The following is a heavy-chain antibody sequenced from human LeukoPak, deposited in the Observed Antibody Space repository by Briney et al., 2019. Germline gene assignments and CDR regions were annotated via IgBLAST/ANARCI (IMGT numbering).Heavy chain of an antibody. V-gene: IGHV1-18*01. CDR3: AIRGLAAVGATGLWAFDI. D-gene: IGHD1-26*01. CDR2: ISAYNGNT. J-gene: IGHJ3*02. Sequence: GSSVKVSCKASGGTFSSYAISWVRQAPGQGLEWMGWISAYNGNTNYAQKLQGRVTMTTDTSTSTAYMELRSLRSDDTAVYYCAIRGLAAVGATGLWAFDIWGQGTMVTVSS. CDR1: GGTFSSYA.